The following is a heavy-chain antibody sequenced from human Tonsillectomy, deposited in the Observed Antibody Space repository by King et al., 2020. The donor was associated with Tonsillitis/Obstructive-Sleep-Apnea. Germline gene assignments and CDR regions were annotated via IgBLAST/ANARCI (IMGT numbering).Heavy chain of an antibody. CDR2: INPSGGST. CDR3: ARGKPRITIFGVVIGMDV. V-gene: IGHV1-46*01. CDR1: GYTFTSYY. Sequence: VQLVESGAEVKKPGASVKVSCKASGYTFTSYYMHWVRQAPGQGLEWMGIINPSGGSTSYEQKFQGRVTMTRDTSTSTVYMELSSLRSEDTAVYYCARGKPRITIFGVVIGMDVWGKGTTVTVSS. D-gene: IGHD3-3*01. J-gene: IGHJ6*03.